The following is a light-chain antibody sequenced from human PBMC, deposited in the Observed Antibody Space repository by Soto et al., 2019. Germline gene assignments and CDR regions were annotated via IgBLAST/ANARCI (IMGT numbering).Light chain of an antibody. Sequence: DIQMTQSPSTLSASVGDRVTITCRASQSISSYLNWYQQKPGKAPKLLIYAASSLQSGVPSRFSGSGSGTDFTLTISSLEPEDAAVYYCQQRSNWPPITFGQGTRLEIK. CDR1: QSISSY. CDR2: AAS. J-gene: IGKJ5*01. CDR3: QQRSNWPPIT. V-gene: IGKV1-39*01.